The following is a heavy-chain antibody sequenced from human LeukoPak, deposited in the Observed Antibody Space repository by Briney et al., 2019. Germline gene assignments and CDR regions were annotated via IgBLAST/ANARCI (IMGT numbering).Heavy chain of an antibody. CDR3: ARVIRLASTGPDLYFFDY. J-gene: IGHJ4*02. V-gene: IGHV6-1*01. Sequence: SQTLSLTCAISGDSVSTASNAWYWIRQSPSRGLEWLGRTYYNSKWYTDYAVSVSGRTTINPDTSRNQLSLQLSFVTPEDTAVYYCARVIRLASTGPDLYFFDYWGQGTLVTVSS. D-gene: IGHD2-8*02. CDR2: TYYNSKWYT. CDR1: GDSVSTASNA.